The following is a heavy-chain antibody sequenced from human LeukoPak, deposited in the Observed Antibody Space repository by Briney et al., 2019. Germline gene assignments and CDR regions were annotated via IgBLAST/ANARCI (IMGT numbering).Heavy chain of an antibody. Sequence: PSETLCLTCTVSGGSISSYYWSWIRQPPGKVLERIGYIYYSGSTNYNPSLKSRVTISVDTSKNQFSLKLSSVTAADTAVYYCARQVLRFLEWGLEPFDYWGQGTLVTVSS. CDR1: GGSISSYY. D-gene: IGHD3-3*01. J-gene: IGHJ4*02. V-gene: IGHV4-59*08. CDR2: IYYSGST. CDR3: ARQVLRFLEWGLEPFDY.